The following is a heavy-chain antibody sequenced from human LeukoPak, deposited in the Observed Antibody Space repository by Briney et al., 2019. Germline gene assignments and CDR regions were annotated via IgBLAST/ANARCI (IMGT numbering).Heavy chain of an antibody. Sequence: PSETLSLTCTVSGGSISSYYWSWIRQPPGKGLEWIGYIYYSGSTNYNPSLKSRVTISVDTSKNQFSLKLSSVTAADTAVYYCARTFGARYYYYGMDVWGQGTTVTVSS. CDR2: IYYSGST. D-gene: IGHD3-10*01. CDR1: GGSISSYY. CDR3: ARTFGARYYYYGMDV. J-gene: IGHJ6*02. V-gene: IGHV4-59*08.